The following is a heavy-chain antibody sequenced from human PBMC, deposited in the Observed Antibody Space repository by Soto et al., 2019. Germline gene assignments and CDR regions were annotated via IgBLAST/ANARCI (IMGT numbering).Heavy chain of an antibody. CDR3: ARESEDLTSNFDY. CDR1: GFTFTRYS. V-gene: IGHV3-21*06. CDR2: IRSTTNYI. J-gene: IGHJ4*02. Sequence: EVQLVESGGGLVKPGGSLRLSCAASGFTFTRYSMNWVRQAPGKGLEWVSSIRSTTNYIYYGDSMKGRFTISRDNAKNSLYLEMNSLRAEDTAVYYWARESEDLTSNFDYWGQGTLVTVSS.